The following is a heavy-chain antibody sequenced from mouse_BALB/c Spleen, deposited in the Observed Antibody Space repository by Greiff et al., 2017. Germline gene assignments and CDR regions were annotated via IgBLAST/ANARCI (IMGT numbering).Heavy chain of an antibody. J-gene: IGHJ2*01. D-gene: IGHD2-4*01. CDR2: IDPANGNT. CDR3: ARSTMITGGDY. Sequence: DVQLQESGAELVKPGASVKLSCTASGFNIKDTYMHWVKQRPEQGLEWIGRIDPANGNTKYDPKFQGKATITADTSSNTAYLQLSSLTSEDTAVYYCARSTMITGGDYWGQGTTLTVSS. V-gene: IGHV14-3*02. CDR1: GFNIKDTY.